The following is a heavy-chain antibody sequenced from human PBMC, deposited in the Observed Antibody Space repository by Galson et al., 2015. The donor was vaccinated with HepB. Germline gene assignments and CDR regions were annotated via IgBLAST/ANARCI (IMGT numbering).Heavy chain of an antibody. Sequence: SVKASCKASGYTFTGYYMHWVRQAPGQGLEWMGWINPNSGGTNYAQKFQGRVTMTRDTSISTAYMELSRLRSDDTAVYYCARKNKDSSGWYDFDYWGQGTLVTVSS. J-gene: IGHJ4*02. CDR2: INPNSGGT. D-gene: IGHD6-19*01. CDR1: GYTFTGYY. CDR3: ARKNKDSSGWYDFDY. V-gene: IGHV1-2*02.